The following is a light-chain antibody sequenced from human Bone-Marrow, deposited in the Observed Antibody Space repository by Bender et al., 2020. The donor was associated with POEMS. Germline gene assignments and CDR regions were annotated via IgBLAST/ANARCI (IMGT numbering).Light chain of an antibody. CDR2: VHDNGNY. V-gene: IGLV4-69*01. J-gene: IGLJ2*01. CDR3: SSYAGSNRVI. CDR1: SGHTSDA. Sequence: QVVLTQSPSASASLGASVKLTCTLSSGHTSDAIAWLQKQPERGPRYLMKVHDNGNYIKGDGVPDRFSGSKSGNTASLTVSGLQAEDEADYYCSSYAGSNRVIFGGGTKLTVL.